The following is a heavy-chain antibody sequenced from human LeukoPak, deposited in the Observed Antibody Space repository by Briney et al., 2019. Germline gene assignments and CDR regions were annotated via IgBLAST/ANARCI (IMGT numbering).Heavy chain of an antibody. Sequence: GRSLRLSCAAAGFTFSSYGMHWVRQASGKGLEWVGRIRIKTNSYATAYAASVKGRFTISRDDSKNTAYLQMNSLKTEDTAVYYCTTLDFDYWGQETLVTVSS. CDR3: TTLDFDY. CDR2: IRIKTNSYAT. J-gene: IGHJ4*02. V-gene: IGHV3-73*01. CDR1: GFTFSSYG.